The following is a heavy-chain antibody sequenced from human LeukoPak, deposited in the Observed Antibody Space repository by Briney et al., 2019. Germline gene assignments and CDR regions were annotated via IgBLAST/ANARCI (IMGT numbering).Heavy chain of an antibody. Sequence: GGSLRLSCAASGFTFSSYAMSWVRQAPGRGLEWVSAITGSGGSTYYADSVKGRFTISRDNSKNTLYLQMNSLRAEDTAVFYCAKDLGPLYSGRSGWGKGTTVTVSS. D-gene: IGHD1-26*01. CDR1: GFTFSSYA. J-gene: IGHJ6*03. V-gene: IGHV3-23*01. CDR2: ITGSGGST. CDR3: AKDLGPLYSGRSG.